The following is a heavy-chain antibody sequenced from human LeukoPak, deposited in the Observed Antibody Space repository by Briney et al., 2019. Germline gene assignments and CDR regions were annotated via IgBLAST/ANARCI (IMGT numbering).Heavy chain of an antibody. D-gene: IGHD3-10*01. J-gene: IGHJ4*02. Sequence: ASVKVACKASGPTFTGYYMHWVRHAPGEGLDWVAWINPNSGGTNYAQKLQGRVTLTTDTSTNTGYMELRSLRSDDTAVYYCAREYCSGSYTGIDYWGQGPLVTVSS. CDR3: AREYCSGSYTGIDY. V-gene: IGHV1-2*02. CDR1: GPTFTGYY. CDR2: INPNSGGT.